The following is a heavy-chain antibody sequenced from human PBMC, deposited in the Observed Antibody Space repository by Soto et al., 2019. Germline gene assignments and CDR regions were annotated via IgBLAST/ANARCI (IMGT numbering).Heavy chain of an antibody. CDR1: DASISNNY. Sequence: ATLSDTFRFADASISNNYLNLIRQPPGRGLEWIGFIWDSGTSNYNPSLKSRATISIDTSKNQFSLKLTSVTAADTAVYYCASYASGTYPFFDQRGRGTLVTVSS. V-gene: IGHV4-59*01. CDR2: IWDSGTS. J-gene: IGHJ4*02. CDR3: ASYASGTYPFFDQ. D-gene: IGHD3-10*01.